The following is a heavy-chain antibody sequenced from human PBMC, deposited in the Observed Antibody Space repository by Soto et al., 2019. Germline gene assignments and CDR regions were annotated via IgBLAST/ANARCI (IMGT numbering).Heavy chain of an antibody. CDR1: GFTFSSYA. V-gene: IGHV3-30-3*01. CDR2: ISYDGSNK. J-gene: IGHJ4*02. D-gene: IGHD3-16*02. Sequence: QVQLVESGGGVVQPGRSLRLSCAASGFTFSSYAMHWVRQAPGKGLEWVAVISYDGSNKYYADSVKGRFTISRDNSKNTLYLQMNSLRAEDTAVYYCARDQVYLVHAYFDYWGQGTLVTVSS. CDR3: ARDQVYLVHAYFDY.